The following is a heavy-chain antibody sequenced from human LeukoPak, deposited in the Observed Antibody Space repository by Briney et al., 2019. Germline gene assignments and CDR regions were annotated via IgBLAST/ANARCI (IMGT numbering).Heavy chain of an antibody. D-gene: IGHD1-26*01. CDR1: GYTFTAYY. CDR2: INPNSGGT. J-gene: IGHJ4*02. V-gene: IGHV1-2*06. CDR3: ARLTATNIEFDY. Sequence: AXVKVSCKASGYTFTAYYMHWVRQAPGQGLEWMGRINPNSGGTNYAQKFQGRVTMTRDTSITTAYMELNSLRSDDTAVYYCARLTATNIEFDYWGQGTLVTVSS.